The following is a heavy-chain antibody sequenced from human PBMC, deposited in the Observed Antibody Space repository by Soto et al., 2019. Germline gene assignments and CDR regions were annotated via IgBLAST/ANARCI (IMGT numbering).Heavy chain of an antibody. Sequence: QVRLVQSGTEVKKHGSSVKVSCQASGDTFSKYAISWVRQAPGQGLEWMGGFIPIFGAPNHAQKFQGRVTITAEDSTTTVYMDLTRLTSEDTALYYCAGSPAWSYDLNEAVISTFGFYWGQGALVTVSS. D-gene: IGHD3-10*01. CDR2: FIPIFGAP. J-gene: IGHJ4*02. CDR1: GDTFSKYA. CDR3: AGSPAWSYDLNEAVISTFGFY. V-gene: IGHV1-69*01.